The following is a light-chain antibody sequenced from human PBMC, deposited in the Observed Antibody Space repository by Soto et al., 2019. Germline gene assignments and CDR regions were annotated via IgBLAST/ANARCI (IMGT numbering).Light chain of an antibody. J-gene: IGLJ2*01. CDR3: QSYDISLSGYVV. CDR1: SSNIGAGYD. Sequence: QSVLTQPPSVSGAPGQRVTISCTGSSSNIGAGYDVHWYQHLPRTAPRLLIYGNTNRPSGVPDRFSGSKSGPSASLAITGLQAEDEADYYCQSYDISLSGYVVFGGGTQLTVL. CDR2: GNT. V-gene: IGLV1-40*01.